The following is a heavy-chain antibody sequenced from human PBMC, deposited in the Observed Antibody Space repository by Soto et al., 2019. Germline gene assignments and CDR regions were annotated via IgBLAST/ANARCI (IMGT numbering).Heavy chain of an antibody. CDR1: GFKFNSYG. D-gene: IGHD3-10*01. CDR2: IRYDGSDT. CDR3: ARDRFGGTEGTNWLDP. V-gene: IGHV3-33*01. J-gene: IGHJ5*02. Sequence: QEQLVQSGGGVVQPGRSLRLSCAASGFKFNSYGMHWVRQAPGKGLEWVAVIRYDGSDTSYGDSVKGRFTISRDNSKNTLHLQMSSLRVEDTAVYYCARDRFGGTEGTNWLDPWGQGSLVTVSS.